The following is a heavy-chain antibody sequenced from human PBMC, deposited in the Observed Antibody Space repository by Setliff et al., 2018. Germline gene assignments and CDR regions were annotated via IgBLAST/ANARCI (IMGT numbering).Heavy chain of an antibody. V-gene: IGHV4-39*07. Sequence: SETLSLTCSVSGGSISNSSLYWGWIRQPPGKGLEWIGSINYHGDIFHDGTTHSTYCNPSLKSRVTISIETSRSQFSLSLTSVTAEDTAVYYCARYPSKLPELGIYGWIDYWGLGTLVTVSS. CDR2: INYHGDIFHDGTTHST. CDR3: ARYPSKLPELGIYGWIDY. CDR1: GGSISNSSLY. D-gene: IGHD3-16*01. J-gene: IGHJ4*02.